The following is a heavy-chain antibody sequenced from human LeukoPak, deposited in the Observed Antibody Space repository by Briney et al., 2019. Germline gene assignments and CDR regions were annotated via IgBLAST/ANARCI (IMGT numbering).Heavy chain of an antibody. CDR2: IYSSGST. CDR3: ARRTGAAPGEFFLH. D-gene: IGHD6-19*01. V-gene: IGHV3-23*05. CDR1: GFTFSTYA. J-gene: IGHJ1*01. Sequence: GSLRLSCAASGFTFSTYAMSWVRQAPGKGLEWVSAIYSSGSTDYADSVRGRFTIARDTSKNMVYLQMNSLTAEDTATYYCARRTGAAPGEFFLHWGQGTLVTVSS.